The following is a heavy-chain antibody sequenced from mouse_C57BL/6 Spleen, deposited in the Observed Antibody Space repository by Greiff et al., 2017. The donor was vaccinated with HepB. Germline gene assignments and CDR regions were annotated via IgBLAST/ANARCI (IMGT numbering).Heavy chain of an antibody. D-gene: IGHD1-1*01. V-gene: IGHV8-8*01. CDR1: GFSLSTFGMG. J-gene: IGHJ4*01. CDR2: IWWDDDK. CDR3: ARGHYYGSSRYAMDY. Sequence: ESGPGILQPSQTLSLTCSFSGFSLSTFGMGVGWIRQPSGKGLEWLAHIWWDDDKYYNPALKSRLTISKDTSKNQVFLKIANVDTADTATYYCARGHYYGSSRYAMDYWGQGTSVTVSS.